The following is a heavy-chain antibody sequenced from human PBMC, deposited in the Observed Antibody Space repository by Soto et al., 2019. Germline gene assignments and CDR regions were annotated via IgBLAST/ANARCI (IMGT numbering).Heavy chain of an antibody. CDR3: ARDDGIVATMGVDY. Sequence: GASVKVSCKASGYTFTSYDINWVRQATGQGLEWMGWMNPNSGNSGYAQKFQGRVTMTRNTSISTAYMELSSLRSEDTAVYYCARDDGIVATMGVDYWGQGTLVTVSS. J-gene: IGHJ4*02. CDR2: MNPNSGNS. CDR1: GYTFTSYD. D-gene: IGHD5-12*01. V-gene: IGHV1-8*01.